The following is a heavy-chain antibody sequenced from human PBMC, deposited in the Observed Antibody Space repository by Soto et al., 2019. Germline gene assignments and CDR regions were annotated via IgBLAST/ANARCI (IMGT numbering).Heavy chain of an antibody. CDR3: AHRHSSLPFDY. CDR1: GFSLSTSGVG. V-gene: IGHV2-5*02. CDR2: IYWDDDK. Sequence: SGPTLVNPTQTLTLTCTFSGFSLSTSGVGVGWIRQPPGKAREWLALIYWDDDKRYSPSLKSRLTITKVTSKNQMVLTMTNMDPVYTATYYCAHRHSSLPFDYWGQGTLVTVSS. D-gene: IGHD6-13*01. J-gene: IGHJ4*02.